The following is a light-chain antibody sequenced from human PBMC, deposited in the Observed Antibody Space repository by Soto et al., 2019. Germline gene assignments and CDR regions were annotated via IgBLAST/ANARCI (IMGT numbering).Light chain of an antibody. CDR1: QSLLHSNGYNY. CDR2: LGS. J-gene: IGKJ1*01. Sequence: DLVVTQSPLSLPVTPGEAASISCRSSQSLLHSNGYNYLDWYLQKPGHSPQLLIYLGSNRASGVPDRFSGSGSGTDFTLKISRVEAEDVGVYYCMQALETLWTFGQGTKVEIK. V-gene: IGKV2-28*01. CDR3: MQALETLWT.